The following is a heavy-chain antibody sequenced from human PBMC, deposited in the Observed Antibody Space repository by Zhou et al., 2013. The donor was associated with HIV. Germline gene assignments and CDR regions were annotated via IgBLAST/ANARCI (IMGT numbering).Heavy chain of an antibody. V-gene: IGHV1-2*02. CDR3: ARDWQFHVIFDDYYIDV. CDR2: INPKNGDT. CDR1: GYTITDYY. D-gene: IGHD3-3*02. J-gene: IGHJ6*03. Sequence: QVQLVQSGSELKKSGASVNVSCKASGYTITDYYLHWVRQAPGQGLQWMGWINPKNGDTNYAQTFKGRITMTRDTSINTAYMVLTSLKSNDTALYFCARDWQFHVIFDDYYIDVWGEGTTVIVS.